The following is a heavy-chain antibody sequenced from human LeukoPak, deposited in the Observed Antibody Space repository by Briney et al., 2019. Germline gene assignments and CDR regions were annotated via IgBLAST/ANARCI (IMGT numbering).Heavy chain of an antibody. D-gene: IGHD3-22*01. CDR3: ARAADYYDSSGYYYFDY. CDR1: GYTFTSYY. CDR2: INPSGGST. J-gene: IGHJ4*02. Sequence: ASVKVSCNASGYTFTSYYMHWVRHAPGQGLEWMGIINPSGGSTSYAQKFQGRVTMTRDTSTSTVYMELSSLRSEDTAVYYCARAADYYDSSGYYYFDYWGQGTLVTVSS. V-gene: IGHV1-46*01.